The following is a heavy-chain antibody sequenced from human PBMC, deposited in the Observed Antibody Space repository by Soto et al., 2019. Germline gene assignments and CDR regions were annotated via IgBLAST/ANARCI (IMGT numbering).Heavy chain of an antibody. CDR2: LSSGMRYI. D-gene: IGHD3-16*01. CDR1: GFTLSSYS. Sequence: GGSLRLSCPASGFTLSSYSMNWVRQAPGKGLEWVSYLSSGMRYIYYTAPVKGRFTVSRDRGKNSLYLQMNSLRDDDTAVYYCTRDLGRGYGMDVWGQGTTVTVSS. CDR3: TRDLGRGYGMDV. V-gene: IGHV3-21*05. J-gene: IGHJ6*02.